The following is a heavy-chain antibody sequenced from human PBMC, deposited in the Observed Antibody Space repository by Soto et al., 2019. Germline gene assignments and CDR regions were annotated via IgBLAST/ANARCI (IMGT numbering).Heavy chain of an antibody. Sequence: LRLSCAASGFTFRSYAIHWVRQAPGKGLEWVAVISRDGSNKYYVDSVKGRFTISRDNSKDTVYLQMNSLRDEDSAMFYCARSRSGAVADSFDFWGQGTLVTVLL. J-gene: IGHJ4*02. D-gene: IGHD3-10*01. CDR3: ARSRSGAVADSFDF. CDR1: GFTFRSYA. V-gene: IGHV3-30*04. CDR2: ISRDGSNK.